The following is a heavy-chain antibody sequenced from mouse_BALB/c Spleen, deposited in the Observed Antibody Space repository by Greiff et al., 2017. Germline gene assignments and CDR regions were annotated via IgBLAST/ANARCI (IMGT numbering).Heavy chain of an antibody. CDR1: GFSLTSYG. Sequence: VQVVESGPGLVAPSQSLSITCTVSGFSLTSYGVHWVRQPPGKGLEWLGVIWAGGSTNYNSALMSRLSISKDNSKSQVFLKMNSLQTDDTAMYYCAREGPHYYGYRFAYWGQGTLVTVSA. D-gene: IGHD1-2*01. J-gene: IGHJ3*01. CDR3: AREGPHYYGYRFAY. CDR2: IWAGGST. V-gene: IGHV2-9*02.